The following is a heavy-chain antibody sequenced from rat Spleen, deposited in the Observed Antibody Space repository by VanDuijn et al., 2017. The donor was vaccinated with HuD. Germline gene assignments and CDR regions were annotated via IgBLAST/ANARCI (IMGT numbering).Heavy chain of an antibody. J-gene: IGHJ2*01. CDR3: TRGGYDSY. D-gene: IGHD1-12*03. CDR1: GFTFNNYW. V-gene: IGHV5-31*01. CDR2: ITNTGLGT. Sequence: EVQLVESGGGLVQPGRSLKLSCVASGFTFNNYWMTWVRQAPGKGLEWVASITNTGLGTYYADPVRGRFSISRDTAANTLYVQMSSLRSEDTATYYGTRGGYDSYWGEGVMVTVSS.